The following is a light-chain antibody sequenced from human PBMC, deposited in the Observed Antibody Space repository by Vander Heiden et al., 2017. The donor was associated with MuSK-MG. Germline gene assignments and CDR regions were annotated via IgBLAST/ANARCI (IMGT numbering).Light chain of an antibody. CDR2: AAS. Sequence: DIQMNQSPASLSASVGDRVTITCRASQSISSYLNWYQQKPGKAPKLLIYAASSLQSGVPSRFSGSGSGTDFTLTISSLQPEDFATYYCQQSYSTPSTLGPGTKVEIK. CDR1: QSISSY. CDR3: QQSYSTPST. V-gene: IGKV1-39*01. J-gene: IGKJ3*01.